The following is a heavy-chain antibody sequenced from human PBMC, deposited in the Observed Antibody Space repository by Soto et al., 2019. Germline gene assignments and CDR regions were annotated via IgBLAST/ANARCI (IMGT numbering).Heavy chain of an antibody. CDR2: ISYDGSNK. CDR1: GFTFSSYG. D-gene: IGHD3-3*01. CDR3: AKDYTYYDFWSGYSETYYYYSMDV. V-gene: IGHV3-30*18. Sequence: GGSLRLSCAASGFTFSSYGMHWVRQAPGKGLEWVAVISYDGSNKYYADSVKGRFTISRDNSKNTLYLQMNSLRAEDTAVYYCAKDYTYYDFWSGYSETYYYYSMDVWGQGTTVTVSS. J-gene: IGHJ6*02.